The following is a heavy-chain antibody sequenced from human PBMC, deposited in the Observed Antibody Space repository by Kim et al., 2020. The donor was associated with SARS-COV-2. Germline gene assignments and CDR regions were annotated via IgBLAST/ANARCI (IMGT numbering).Heavy chain of an antibody. CDR2: IYPPDSDT. J-gene: IGHJ4*02. Sequence: GESLKISCQASGYTFTNYWIGWVRQLPGKGLEWMGIIYPPDSDTKYSPSFQGQVTISADTSINTAYLQWSSLQASDTAMYYCARQQMADYWGQGTLVTVSS. V-gene: IGHV5-51*01. CDR1: GYTFTNYW. CDR3: ARQQMADY.